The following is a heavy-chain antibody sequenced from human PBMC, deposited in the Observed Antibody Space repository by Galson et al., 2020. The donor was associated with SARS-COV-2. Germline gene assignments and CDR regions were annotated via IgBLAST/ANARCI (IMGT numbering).Heavy chain of an antibody. CDR2: ISYDGSNK. J-gene: IGHJ6*02. V-gene: IGHV3-30-3*01. CDR3: ARAYSGSYYYGMDV. CDR1: GFTFSSYA. Sequence: TGGSLRLSCAASGFTFSSYAMHWVRQAPGKGLEWVAVISYDGSNKYYADSVKGRFTISRDNSKNTLYLQMNSLRAEDTAVYYCARAYSGSYYYGMDVWGQGTTVTVSS. D-gene: IGHD1-26*01.